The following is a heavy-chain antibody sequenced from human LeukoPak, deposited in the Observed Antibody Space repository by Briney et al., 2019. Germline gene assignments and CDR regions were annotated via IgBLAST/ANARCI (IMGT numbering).Heavy chain of an antibody. V-gene: IGHV4-4*07. D-gene: IGHD3-10*01. CDR1: GGSISSYY. Sequence: KPSETLSLTCTVSGGSISSYYWSWIRQPAGKGLEWIGRIYTSGSTNYNPSLKSRVTMSVDTSKNQFSLKLSSVTAADTAVYYCARDTMVRGVQKFDYWGQGTLVTVSS. CDR3: ARDTMVRGVQKFDY. CDR2: IYTSGST. J-gene: IGHJ4*02.